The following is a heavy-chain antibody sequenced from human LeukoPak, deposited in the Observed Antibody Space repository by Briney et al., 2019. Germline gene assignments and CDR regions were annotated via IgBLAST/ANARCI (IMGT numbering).Heavy chain of an antibody. CDR3: ARTTVTKFDAFDY. CDR2: VNHSGST. D-gene: IGHD4-17*01. CDR1: GGSFSGYY. Sequence: PSETLSLTCAVYGGSFSGYYWSWIRQPPGKGQEWIGEVNHSGSTNYNPSLKSRVTISVDTSKNQFSLKLSSVTAADTAVYYCARTTVTKFDAFDYWGQGTLVTVSS. V-gene: IGHV4-34*01. J-gene: IGHJ4*02.